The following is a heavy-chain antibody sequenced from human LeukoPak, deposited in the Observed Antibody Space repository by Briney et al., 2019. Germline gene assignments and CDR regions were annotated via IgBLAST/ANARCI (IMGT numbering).Heavy chain of an antibody. Sequence: SQTLSLTCAVSGGSISSGGYSWSWIRQPPGKGLEWIGYIYHSGSTYYNPSLKSRVTISVDRSKNQFSLKLSSVTAADTAVCYCARSRGAYCSGGSCSWALDYWGQGTLVTVSS. J-gene: IGHJ4*02. CDR2: IYHSGST. CDR1: GGSISSGGYS. CDR3: ARSRGAYCSGGSCSWALDY. V-gene: IGHV4-30-2*01. D-gene: IGHD2-15*01.